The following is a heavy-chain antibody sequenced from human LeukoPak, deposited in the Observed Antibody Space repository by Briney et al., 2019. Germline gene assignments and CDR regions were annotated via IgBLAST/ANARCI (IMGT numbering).Heavy chain of an antibody. V-gene: IGHV1-2*02. CDR1: GYTFTSYG. J-gene: IGHJ4*02. CDR2: INPNSGGT. CDR3: AGSGGDPRITMVRGVITSFDY. D-gene: IGHD3-10*01. Sequence: ASVKVSCKTSGYTFTSYGISWVRQAPGQGLEWMGWINPNSGGTNYAQKFQGRVTMTRDTSISTAYMELSRLRSDDTAVYYCAGSGGDPRITMVRGVITSFDYWGQGTLVTVSS.